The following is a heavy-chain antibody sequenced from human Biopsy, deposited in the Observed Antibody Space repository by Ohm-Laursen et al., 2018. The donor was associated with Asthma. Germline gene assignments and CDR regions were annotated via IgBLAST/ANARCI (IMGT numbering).Heavy chain of an antibody. V-gene: IGHV1-24*01. J-gene: IGHJ4*02. CDR3: ASDFPKDYVRYNFQF. Sequence: SVKVSCKISGYSLTDLSMHWVRQAPGQGLEWMGGHDHEEGGTVNARRFQGRVTMTEDASTGTAYMELSSLSSDDTAVYYCASDFPKDYVRYNFQFWGQGTLVTVSS. D-gene: IGHD4-17*01. CDR1: GYSLTDLS. CDR2: HDHEEGGT.